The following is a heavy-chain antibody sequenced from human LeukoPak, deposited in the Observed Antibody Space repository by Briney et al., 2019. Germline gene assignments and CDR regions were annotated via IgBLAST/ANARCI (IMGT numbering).Heavy chain of an antibody. Sequence: ASVKVSCKASGYTFTSYDINWVRQATGQGLEWMGWMNPNSGNTGYAQKFQGRVTMTRNTSISTAYMEPSSLRSEDTAVYYCARYGSGSYYYYYGMDVWGQGTTVTVSS. J-gene: IGHJ6*02. CDR1: GYTFTSYD. CDR2: MNPNSGNT. V-gene: IGHV1-8*01. D-gene: IGHD3-10*01. CDR3: ARYGSGSYYYYYGMDV.